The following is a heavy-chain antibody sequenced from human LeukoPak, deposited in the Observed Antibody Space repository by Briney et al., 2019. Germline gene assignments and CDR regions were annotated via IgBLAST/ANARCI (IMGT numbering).Heavy chain of an antibody. CDR1: GFTFDDYG. D-gene: IGHD1-14*01. CDR2: INWNGGST. CDR3: ARDFTEGGYYYYYYMDV. J-gene: IGHJ6*03. V-gene: IGHV3-20*04. Sequence: TGGSLRLSCAASGFTFDDYGMSWVRQAPGKGLEWVSGINWNGGSTGYADSVKGRFTISRDNAKNSLYLQMNSLRAEDTALYYCARDFTEGGYYYYYYMDVWGKGTTVTISS.